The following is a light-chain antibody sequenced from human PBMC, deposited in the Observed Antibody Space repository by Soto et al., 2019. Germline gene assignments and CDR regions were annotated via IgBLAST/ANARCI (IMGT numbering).Light chain of an antibody. CDR3: QLYDNSLYT. Sequence: EIVLTQSPGTLSLSPGERATLSCRASQSVSSSYLAWYQQKPGQAPRLLIYGASTRATGIPDRFSGSGSGTDFSLTISRLEPEDFAVYYCQLYDNSLYTFGQGTNLDI. V-gene: IGKV3-20*01. CDR1: QSVSSSY. J-gene: IGKJ2*01. CDR2: GAS.